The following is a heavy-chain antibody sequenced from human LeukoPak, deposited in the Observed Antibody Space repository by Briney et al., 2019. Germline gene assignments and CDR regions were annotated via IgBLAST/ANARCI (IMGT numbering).Heavy chain of an antibody. V-gene: IGHV4-39*01. CDR1: GGSISSSRYY. CDR3: ARSRLEWFASDAFDI. D-gene: IGHD3-3*01. J-gene: IGHJ3*02. CDR2: IDHSGST. Sequence: SETLSLTCTVSGGSISSSRYYWAWIRQPPGKGLECIASIDHSGSTNYNPSLKSRVTTSVDTSKNQFSLKLSSVTAADTAVYYCARSRLEWFASDAFDIWGQGAMVAVSS.